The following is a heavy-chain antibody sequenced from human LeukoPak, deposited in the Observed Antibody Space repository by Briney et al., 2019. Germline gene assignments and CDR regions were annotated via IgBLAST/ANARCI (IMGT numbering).Heavy chain of an antibody. CDR3: AKAGVTVGFDY. Sequence: GGSLRLSCAASGFTFNDYTMTWVRQAPGKGLEWVSSITGDCNYIFYADSVKGRFTISRDNAKNTLYLQMNSLRAEDTAVYYCAKAGVTVGFDYWGQGTLVTVSS. V-gene: IGHV3-21*01. D-gene: IGHD4-23*01. CDR1: GFTFNDYT. CDR2: ITGDCNYI. J-gene: IGHJ4*02.